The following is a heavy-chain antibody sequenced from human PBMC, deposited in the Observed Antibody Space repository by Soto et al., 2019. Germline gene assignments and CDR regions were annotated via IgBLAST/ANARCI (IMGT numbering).Heavy chain of an antibody. CDR2: IIPIFGTA. D-gene: IGHD3-10*01. Sequence: SVKVSCKASGGTFSSYAISWVRQAPGQGLEWMGGIIPIFGTANYAQKFQGRVTITADESTSTAYMELSSLRSEDTAVYYCAREYYYGSGANLDYYYGMDVWGQGTTVTVSS. J-gene: IGHJ6*02. CDR1: GGTFSSYA. V-gene: IGHV1-69*13. CDR3: AREYYYGSGANLDYYYGMDV.